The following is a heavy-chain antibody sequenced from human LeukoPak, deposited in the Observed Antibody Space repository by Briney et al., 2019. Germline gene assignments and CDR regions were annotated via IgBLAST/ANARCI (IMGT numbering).Heavy chain of an antibody. CDR1: GFTISTYG. CDR2: ISYDGSDK. V-gene: IGHV3-30*03. Sequence: GGSLRLSCAASGFTISTYGMHWVRQAPGKGLEWVALISYDGSDKYYADSVKGRFTISRDNSKNTLYLQMNSLRAEDTAVYYCARVLRDYDSRAYDAFDIWGQGTMVTVSS. J-gene: IGHJ3*02. D-gene: IGHD3-22*01. CDR3: ARVLRDYDSRAYDAFDI.